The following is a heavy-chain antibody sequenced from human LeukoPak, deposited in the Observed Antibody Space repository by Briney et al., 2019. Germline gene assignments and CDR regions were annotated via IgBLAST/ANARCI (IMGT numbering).Heavy chain of an antibody. V-gene: IGHV1-2*04. CDR1: GYTITGYY. D-gene: IGHD2-2*01. J-gene: IGHJ3*02. Sequence: ASVKVSCKASGYTITGYYMHWVRQAPGQGLEWMGWINPNSGGTNYAQKFQGWVTMTRDTSISTAYMELSRLRSDDTAVYYCARQIVVVPDTDAFDIWGQGTMVTVSS. CDR3: ARQIVVVPDTDAFDI. CDR2: INPNSGGT.